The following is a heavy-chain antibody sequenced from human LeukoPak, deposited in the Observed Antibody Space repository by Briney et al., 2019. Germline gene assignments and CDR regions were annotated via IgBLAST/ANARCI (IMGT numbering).Heavy chain of an antibody. CDR2: VSGSGGST. D-gene: IGHD1-14*01. CDR1: GFTFSNYA. CDR3: ARHNWNHNNWFDP. Sequence: GGSLRLSCAVSGFTFSNYAMSWVRQAPGKGLEWVSGVSGSGGSTYYADSVKGRFTISRDNSKNTLYLQMNSLRAEDTAVYYCARHNWNHNNWFDPWGQGTLVTVSS. V-gene: IGHV3-23*01. J-gene: IGHJ5*02.